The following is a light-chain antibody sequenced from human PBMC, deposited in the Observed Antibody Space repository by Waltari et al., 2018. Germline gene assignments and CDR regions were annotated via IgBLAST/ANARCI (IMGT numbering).Light chain of an antibody. CDR1: GSNIGAGYD. Sequence: QSVLTQPPSVSGAPGQRVTISCTGSGSNIGAGYDVHWYQQLPRAAPKLLIYGSSTRPLGGPDRFFGATSGNSASLAITGLQAEDEADYYCQSYDTSLSVVFGGGTKLTVL. CDR2: GSS. V-gene: IGLV1-40*01. J-gene: IGLJ3*02. CDR3: QSYDTSLSVV.